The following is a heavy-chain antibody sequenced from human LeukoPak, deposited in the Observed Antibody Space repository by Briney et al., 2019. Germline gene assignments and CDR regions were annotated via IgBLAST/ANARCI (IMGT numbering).Heavy chain of an antibody. V-gene: IGHV4-59*01. CDR2: IYYSGST. J-gene: IGHJ3*02. D-gene: IGHD2-15*01. CDR3: ARDGAMRSAFDI. CDR1: GGSISSYY. Sequence: SETLSLTCTVSGGSISSYYWSWIRQPPGKGLEWIRYIYYSGSTNYNPSLKSRVTISVDTSKNQFSLKLSSVTAADTAVYYCARDGAMRSAFDIWGQGTMVTVSS.